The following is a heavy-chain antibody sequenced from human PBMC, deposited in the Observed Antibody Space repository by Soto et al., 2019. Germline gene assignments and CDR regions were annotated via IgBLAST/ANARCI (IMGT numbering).Heavy chain of an antibody. J-gene: IGHJ5*02. CDR2: ISYSGST. CDR3: AREEAARIERWFDP. V-gene: IGHV4-30-4*01. CDR1: GGSINTINNY. D-gene: IGHD6-6*01. Sequence: SETLSLTCTVSGGSINTINNYWSWIRQPPGKGLEWIGFISYSGSTYYNPSLMSRLTISLDTSTNRFSLKLTSVTAADTAVYYGAREEAARIERWFDPWGQGILVTVSS.